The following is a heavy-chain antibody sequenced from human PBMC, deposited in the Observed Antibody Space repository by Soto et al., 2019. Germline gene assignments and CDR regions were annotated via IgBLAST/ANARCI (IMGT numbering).Heavy chain of an antibody. J-gene: IGHJ3*02. CDR2: IGTAGDT. CDR3: ARRGRAGAFDI. V-gene: IGHV3-13*01. D-gene: IGHD3-10*01. CDR1: GFTFSSYD. Sequence: AGGSLRLSCAASGFTFSSYDMHWVRQATGKGLEWVSAIGTAGDTYCPGSVKGRFTISRENAKNSLYLQMNSLRAGDTAVYYCARRGRAGAFDIWGQGTMVTVSS.